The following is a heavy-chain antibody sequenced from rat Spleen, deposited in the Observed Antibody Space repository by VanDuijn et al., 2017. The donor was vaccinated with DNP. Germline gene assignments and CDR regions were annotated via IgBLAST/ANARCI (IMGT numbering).Heavy chain of an antibody. Sequence: EVQLVESGGGLVQPGRSLKLSCAASGFTFSFYGMAWVRQAPKKGLEWVASISASGGSTSYRDSVKGRVTISRDNAKSTLYLQMDSLRSEDTAAYCCTTDFVRCYWGQGGMVTVSS. CDR3: TTDFVRCY. CDR1: GFTFSFYG. V-gene: IGHV5-19*01. D-gene: IGHD1-11*01. CDR2: ISASGGST. J-gene: IGHJ2*01.